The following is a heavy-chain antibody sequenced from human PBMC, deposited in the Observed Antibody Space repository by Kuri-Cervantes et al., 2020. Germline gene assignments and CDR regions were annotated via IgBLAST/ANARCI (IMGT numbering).Heavy chain of an antibody. J-gene: IGHJ4*02. Sequence: SLKISCAASGFTFDDYAMHWVRQAPGKGLEWVSGISWNSGSIGYADSVKGRFTISRDNAKNSMYLQMNSLRDEDTAMYYCARFSDSGYTFEVWGQGTLVTVSS. V-gene: IGHV3-9*01. D-gene: IGHD3/OR15-3a*01. CDR1: GFTFDDYA. CDR3: ARFSDSGYTFEV. CDR2: ISWNSGSI.